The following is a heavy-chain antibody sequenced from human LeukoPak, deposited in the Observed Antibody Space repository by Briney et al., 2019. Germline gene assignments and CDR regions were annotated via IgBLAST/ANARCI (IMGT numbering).Heavy chain of an antibody. CDR2: ISGSDSRT. Sequence: TGRSLRLSCAASGFTFSSYAMSGVRQAPGKGLEWVSTISGSDSRTYYADSVKGRFTISRDNSKNTLYLQMNSLRGEDTALYYCAKYYSSASGLWYYYYMDVWGKGTTVTVSS. J-gene: IGHJ6*03. CDR1: GFTFSSYA. V-gene: IGHV3-23*01. D-gene: IGHD6-6*01. CDR3: AKYYSSASGLWYYYYMDV.